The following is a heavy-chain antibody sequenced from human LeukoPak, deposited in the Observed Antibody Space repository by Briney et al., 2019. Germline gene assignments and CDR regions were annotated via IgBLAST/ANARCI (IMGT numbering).Heavy chain of an antibody. CDR2: INPNSGGT. Sequence: GASVKVSCKTSGYTFTGYYMHWVRQAPGQGLEWMGWINPNSGGTNYAQKFQGRVTMTRNTSINTAYMELSRLRSDDTAVYYCARGLRGSPAFDYWGQGTLVTVSS. CDR3: ARGLRGSPAFDY. J-gene: IGHJ4*02. CDR1: GYTFTGYY. V-gene: IGHV1-2*02. D-gene: IGHD2-2*01.